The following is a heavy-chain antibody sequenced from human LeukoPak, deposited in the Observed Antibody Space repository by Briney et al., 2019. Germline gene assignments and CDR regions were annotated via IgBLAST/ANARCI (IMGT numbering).Heavy chain of an antibody. CDR2: IFHSGST. D-gene: IGHD2-15*01. CDR3: ATGTGYCSGGSCYDY. CDR1: GASISSGGYS. V-gene: IGHV4-30-2*01. Sequence: PSQTLSLTCAVSGASISSGGYSWSWIRQPPGKGLEWIGYIFHSGSTYYNPSLKSRVTILVDRSKNQFSLKLSSVTAADTAVYYCATGTGYCSGGSCYDYWGQGTLVTASS. J-gene: IGHJ4*02.